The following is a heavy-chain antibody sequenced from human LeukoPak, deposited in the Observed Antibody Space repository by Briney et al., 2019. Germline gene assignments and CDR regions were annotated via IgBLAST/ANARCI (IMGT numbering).Heavy chain of an antibody. CDR2: IYTSGST. CDR3: ARGVAMATPPQIDY. V-gene: IGHV4-61*02. CDR1: GGSISSGSYY. D-gene: IGHD5-12*01. J-gene: IGHJ4*02. Sequence: NPSETLSLTCTVSGGSISSGSYYWSWIRQPAGKGLEWIGRIYTSGSTNYNPSLKSRVTISVDTSKNQFSLKLSSVTAADTAVYYCARGVAMATPPQIDYWGQGTLVTVSS.